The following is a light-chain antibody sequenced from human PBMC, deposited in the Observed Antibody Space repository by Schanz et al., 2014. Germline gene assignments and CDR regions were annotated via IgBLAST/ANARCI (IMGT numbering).Light chain of an antibody. CDR3: SSYTSSSTLI. Sequence: QSALTQPRSVSGSPGQSVTISCTGTSSDVGVYNYVSWYQHHPGKAPKLMIYDVSDRPSGVSNRFSGSKSGNTASLTISGLQTEDEADYYCSSYTSSSTLIFGGGTKVTVL. CDR2: DVS. J-gene: IGLJ2*01. V-gene: IGLV2-14*03. CDR1: SSDVGVYNY.